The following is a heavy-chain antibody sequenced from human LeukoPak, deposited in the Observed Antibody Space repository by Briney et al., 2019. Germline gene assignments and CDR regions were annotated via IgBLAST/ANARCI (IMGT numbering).Heavy chain of an antibody. D-gene: IGHD2-2*01. V-gene: IGHV4-30-2*01. CDR2: IYHSGST. Sequence: SETLSLTCAVSGGSISSGGYSWSWIRQPPGKGLEWIGYIYHSGSTYYNPSLKGRVTISVDRSKNQFSLKLSSVTAADTAVYYCARGIVVVPAAIYWFDPWGQGTLVTVSS. J-gene: IGHJ5*02. CDR1: GGSISSGGYS. CDR3: ARGIVVVPAAIYWFDP.